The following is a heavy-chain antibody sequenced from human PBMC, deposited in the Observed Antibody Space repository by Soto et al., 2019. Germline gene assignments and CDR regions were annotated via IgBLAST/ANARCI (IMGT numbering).Heavy chain of an antibody. D-gene: IGHD3-22*01. V-gene: IGHV4-31*03. CDR1: GGSISSGGYY. J-gene: IGHJ6*02. Sequence: KTSETLSLTCTVSGGSISSGGYYWSWIRQHPGKGLEWIGYIYYSGSTYYNPSLKSRVTISVDTSKNQFSLKLSSVTAADTAVYYCARDTHYYDSSGYYYDDYYYYGMDVWGQGTTVTVSS. CDR2: IYYSGST. CDR3: ARDTHYYDSSGYYYDDYYYYGMDV.